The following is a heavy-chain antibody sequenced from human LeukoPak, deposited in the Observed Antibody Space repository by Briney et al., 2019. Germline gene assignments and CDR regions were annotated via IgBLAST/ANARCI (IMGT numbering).Heavy chain of an antibody. CDR1: GGSISSYY. V-gene: IGHV4-59*01. CDR2: IYYSGST. CDR3: ARCPYSSSTLFDY. Sequence: SETLSLTCTVSGGSISSYYWSWIRQPPGKGLEWIGYIYYSGSTNYNPSLKSRVTISVDTSKNQFSLKLTSVTAADTAVYYCARCPYSSSTLFDYWGQGTLVTVSS. J-gene: IGHJ4*02. D-gene: IGHD6-6*01.